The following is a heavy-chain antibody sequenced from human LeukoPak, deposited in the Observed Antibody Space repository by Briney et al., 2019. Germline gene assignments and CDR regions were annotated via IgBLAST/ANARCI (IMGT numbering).Heavy chain of an antibody. CDR3: ARAPGAGWTN. CDR1: GYSTSSGYY. J-gene: IGHJ4*02. Sequence: SETLSLTCTVSGYSTSSGYYWGWIRPPPGEGLEWIASIVHTGTTYYKPSLRSRVTISVDTLRNQISLRLSSVTAADTALYYCARAPGAGWTNWGQGTLVTVSS. CDR2: IVHTGTT. V-gene: IGHV4-38-2*02. D-gene: IGHD6-19*01.